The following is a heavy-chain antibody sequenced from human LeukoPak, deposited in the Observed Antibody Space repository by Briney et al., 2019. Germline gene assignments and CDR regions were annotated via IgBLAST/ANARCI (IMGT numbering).Heavy chain of an antibody. CDR3: ARLRYCSGGSCYSASIDY. CDR2: IYYSGST. V-gene: IGHV4-39*01. J-gene: IGHJ4*02. CDR1: GGSISSSSYY. Sequence: PSETLSPTCTVSGGSISSSSYYWGWIRQPPGKGLEWIGSIYYSGSTYYNPSLKSRVTISVDTSKNQFSLKLSSVTAADTAVYYCARLRYCSGGSCYSASIDYWGQGTLVTVSS. D-gene: IGHD2-15*01.